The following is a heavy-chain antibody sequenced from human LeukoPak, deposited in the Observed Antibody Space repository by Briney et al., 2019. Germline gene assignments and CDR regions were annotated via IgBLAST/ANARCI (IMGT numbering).Heavy chain of an antibody. V-gene: IGHV1-69*06. CDR2: IIPIFGTA. CDR1: GYTFTGYY. CDR3: AMERVVAATPQVTGNDY. D-gene: IGHD2-15*01. J-gene: IGHJ4*02. Sequence: GASVKVSCKASGYTFTGYYMHWVRQAPGQGLEWMGGIIPIFGTANYAQKFQGRVTITADKSTSTAYMELSSLRSEDTAVYYCAMERVVAATPQVTGNDYWGQGTLVTVSS.